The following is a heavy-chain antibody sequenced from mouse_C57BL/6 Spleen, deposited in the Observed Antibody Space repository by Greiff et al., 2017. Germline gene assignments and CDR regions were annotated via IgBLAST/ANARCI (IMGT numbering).Heavy chain of an antibody. CDR2: ISYDGSN. CDR3: VIYSNYDWFAY. CDR1: GYSITSGYY. J-gene: IGHJ3*01. D-gene: IGHD2-5*01. Sequence: DVKLQESGPGLVKPSQSLSLTCSVTGYSITSGYYWNWIRQFPGNKLEWMGYISYDGSNNYNPSLKNRVSITRDTSKNQFFLKLNSVITEDTATYYCVIYSNYDWFAYWGQGTLVTVSA. V-gene: IGHV3-6*01.